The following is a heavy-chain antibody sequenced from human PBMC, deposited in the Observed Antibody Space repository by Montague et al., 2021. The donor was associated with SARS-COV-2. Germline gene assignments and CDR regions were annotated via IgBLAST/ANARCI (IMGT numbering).Heavy chain of an antibody. D-gene: IGHD4-23*01. CDR1: GGSITSYY. Sequence: SETLSLTCTVSGGSITSYYWSWLRRSPGKGLEWIAYIYDGGAVNYNPSLGSRVTISTDTSKNQLSLKVNSVTAADTAVYYCVRDHPYGGPRGAYDIWGQGTLVTVSS. J-gene: IGHJ3*02. V-gene: IGHV4-59*01. CDR3: VRDHPYGGPRGAYDI. CDR2: IYDGGAV.